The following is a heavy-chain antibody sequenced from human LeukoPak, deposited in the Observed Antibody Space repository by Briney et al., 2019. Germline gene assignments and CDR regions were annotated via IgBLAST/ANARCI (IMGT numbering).Heavy chain of an antibody. CDR3: AREGVDTAMFDY. CDR1: GGSITSYF. Sequence: SETLSLTCTVSGGSITSYFWSWIRQPPGKGLEWIGYVYYSGSTNYNPSLKSRVTMSIDTSKNQFSLKLSSVTAADTAVYYCAREGVDTAMFDYWGQGTLVTVSS. J-gene: IGHJ4*02. V-gene: IGHV4-59*01. CDR2: VYYSGST. D-gene: IGHD5-18*01.